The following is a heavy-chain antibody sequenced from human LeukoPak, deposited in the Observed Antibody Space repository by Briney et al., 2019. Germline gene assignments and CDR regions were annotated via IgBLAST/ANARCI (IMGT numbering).Heavy chain of an antibody. J-gene: IGHJ4*02. CDR3: AKGADYVGEDYFDY. Sequence: PGRSLRLSCVASGFTFDDYAMHWVPQAPQKVLECVSGISWNSGTIPYTYSLKGRFTISRDNAKNSLYLQMNSLRAEDTALYYCAKGADYVGEDYFDYWGQGTLVTVPS. CDR2: ISWNSGTI. D-gene: IGHD3-16*01. CDR1: GFTFDDYA. V-gene: IGHV3-9*01.